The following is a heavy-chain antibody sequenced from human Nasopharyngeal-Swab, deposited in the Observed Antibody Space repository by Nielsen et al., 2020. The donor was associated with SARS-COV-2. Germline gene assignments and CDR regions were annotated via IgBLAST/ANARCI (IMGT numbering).Heavy chain of an antibody. V-gene: IGHV1-18*04. J-gene: IGHJ6*02. CDR1: GYTFTYIY. Sequence: ASVKVSCKASGYTFTYIYLHWERQAPGQGLEWMGRISAYNGNTNYAQKLHGRVTMTTDTSTSTAYMELRSLRSDDTAVYYCARGGYLGYCPGGVCWENGMDFWGQGTTVTVSS. D-gene: IGHD2-8*02. CDR2: ISAYNGNT. CDR3: ARGGYLGYCPGGVCWENGMDF.